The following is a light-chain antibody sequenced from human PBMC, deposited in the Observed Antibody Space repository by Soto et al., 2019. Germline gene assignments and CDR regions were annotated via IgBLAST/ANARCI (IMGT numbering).Light chain of an antibody. CDR3: LLYYSGGRPV. J-gene: IGLJ3*02. CDR1: TGAVTSGHY. Sequence: QAVVTQEPSLTVSPGGTVTLTCGSSTGAVTSGHYPYWFQQKPGQAPRTLIYDTSNKHSWTPARFSGSLLGGKAALTLSGAQPEDESAYYCLLYYSGGRPVLGGGTKVTVL. CDR2: DTS. V-gene: IGLV7-46*01.